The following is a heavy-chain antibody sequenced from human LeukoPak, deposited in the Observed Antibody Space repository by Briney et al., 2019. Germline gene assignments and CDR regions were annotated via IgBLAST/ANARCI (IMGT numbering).Heavy chain of an antibody. CDR2: ISGSGGST. CDR3: AKDLVSRDYDIYDC. J-gene: IGHJ4*02. D-gene: IGHD3-9*01. Sequence: GGSLRLSCAASGFTFSSYAMSWVRQAPGKGLEWVSAISGSGGSTYYADSVKGRFTISRDNSKDTLYLQMNSLRAEDTAVYYCAKDLVSRDYDIYDCWGQGTLVTVSS. V-gene: IGHV3-23*01. CDR1: GFTFSSYA.